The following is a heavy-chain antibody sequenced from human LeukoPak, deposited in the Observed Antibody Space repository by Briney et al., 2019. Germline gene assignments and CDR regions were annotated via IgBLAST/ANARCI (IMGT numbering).Heavy chain of an antibody. CDR1: GGTLNNSA. CDR2: IMPLFGTA. Sequence: SVKVSCKPSGGTLNNSAISWVRQAPGQGLEWLGGIMPLFGTAGYAQKFQGRVTITKDESTRTDYLELTSLTSDDTAVYYCARDVHGDYGSGWFDPWGQGTLVSVSS. V-gene: IGHV1-69*05. D-gene: IGHD4-17*01. CDR3: ARDVHGDYGSGWFDP. J-gene: IGHJ5*02.